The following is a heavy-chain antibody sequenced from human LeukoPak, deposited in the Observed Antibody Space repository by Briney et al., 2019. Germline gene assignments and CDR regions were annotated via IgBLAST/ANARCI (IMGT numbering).Heavy chain of an antibody. CDR2: IIPILGIA. Sequence: SVKVSCKASGGTFSSYAISWVRQAPGQGLEWMGRIIPILGIANYAQKFQGRVTITADKSTSTAYMELSSLRSEDTAVYYCARALRARGVDYYYYGMDVWGQGTTVTVS. J-gene: IGHJ6*02. D-gene: IGHD2-15*01. CDR1: GGTFSSYA. CDR3: ARALRARGVDYYYYGMDV. V-gene: IGHV1-69*04.